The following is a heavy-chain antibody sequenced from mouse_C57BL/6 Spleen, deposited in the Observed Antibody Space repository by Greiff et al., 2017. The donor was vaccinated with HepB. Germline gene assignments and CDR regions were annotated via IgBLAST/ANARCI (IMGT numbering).Heavy chain of an antibody. J-gene: IGHJ2*01. Sequence: HVQLQQPGAELVKPGASVKLSCKASGYTFTSYWMHWVKQRPGQGLEWIGMIHPNSGSTNYNEKFKSKATLTVDKSSSTAYMQLSSLPSEDSAVYYWARCGPDDGYYRGFDYWGQGTTLTVSS. V-gene: IGHV1-64*01. CDR2: IHPNSGST. CDR3: ARCGPDDGYYRGFDY. D-gene: IGHD2-3*01. CDR1: GYTFTSYW.